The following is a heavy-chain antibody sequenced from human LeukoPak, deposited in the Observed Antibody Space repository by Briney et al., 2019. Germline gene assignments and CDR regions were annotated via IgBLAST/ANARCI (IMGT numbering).Heavy chain of an antibody. D-gene: IGHD3-10*01. V-gene: IGHV1-18*04. CDR2: ISAYNGNT. CDR1: GYTFTGYY. CDR3: ARDPGDRTQDFDY. J-gene: IGHJ4*02. Sequence: GASVKVSCKASGYTFTGYYMHWVRQAPGQGLEWMGWISAYNGNTNYAQKLQGRVTMTTDTSTSTAYMELRSLRSDDTAVYYCARDPGDRTQDFDYWGQGTLVTVSS.